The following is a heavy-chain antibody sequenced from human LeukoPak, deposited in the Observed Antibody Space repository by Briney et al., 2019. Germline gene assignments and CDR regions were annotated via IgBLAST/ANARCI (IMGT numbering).Heavy chain of an antibody. CDR1: GFTFSDHH. J-gene: IGHJ3*02. CDR2: IRKRANGYTT. Sequence: GGSLRLSCAASGFTFSDHHMDWVRQAPGKGLEWVGRIRKRANGYTTEYAASVKDRFTISRDDSKNSLYLQMNSLKNEDTAVYYCARVASGNYAFDIWGQGTLVTVSS. V-gene: IGHV3-72*01. D-gene: IGHD1-26*01. CDR3: ARVASGNYAFDI.